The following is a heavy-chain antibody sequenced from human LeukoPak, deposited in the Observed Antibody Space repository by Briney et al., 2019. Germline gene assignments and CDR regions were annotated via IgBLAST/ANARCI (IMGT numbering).Heavy chain of an antibody. V-gene: IGHV4-34*01. J-gene: IGHJ4*02. CDR3: ARYATVTAYFDY. CDR2: INHSGST. CDR1: GGSFSGYY. Sequence: SETLSLTCAVYGGSFSGYYWTWIRQPPGKGLEWIGEINHSGSTNYNPSLKSRVTISVDTSKNQFSLKLSSVTAADTAVYYCARYATVTAYFDYWGQGTLVTVSS. D-gene: IGHD4-17*01.